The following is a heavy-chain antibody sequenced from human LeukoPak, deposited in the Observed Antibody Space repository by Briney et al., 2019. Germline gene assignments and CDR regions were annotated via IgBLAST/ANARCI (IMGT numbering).Heavy chain of an antibody. D-gene: IGHD6-19*01. Sequence: GGALRLSCAASGFTFSSYEMNWVRQAPGKGLEWVSYISSSGSTIYYADSVKGRFTISRDNAKNSVYLQMNSLRAEDTAVYYCARERVAAYDYWGQGTLVTVSS. CDR1: GFTFSSYE. CDR2: ISSSGSTI. J-gene: IGHJ4*02. V-gene: IGHV3-48*03. CDR3: ARERVAAYDY.